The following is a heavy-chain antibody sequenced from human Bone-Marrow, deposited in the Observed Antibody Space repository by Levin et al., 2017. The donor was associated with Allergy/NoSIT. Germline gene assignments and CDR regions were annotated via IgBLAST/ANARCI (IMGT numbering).Heavy chain of an antibody. CDR3: ITQGDAYNSGWSGG. CDR1: GFIFGDYS. D-gene: IGHD6-19*01. CDR2: IRSKLYGEAT. V-gene: IGHV3-49*04. Sequence: GGSLRLSCAGSGFIFGDYSMTWVRQAPGKGLEWVGFIRSKLYGEATDYAASVKGRFSITRHESKSIAYLQMNSLKIEDTAVYFCITQGDAYNSGWSGGWGQGTLVTVSS. J-gene: IGHJ1*01.